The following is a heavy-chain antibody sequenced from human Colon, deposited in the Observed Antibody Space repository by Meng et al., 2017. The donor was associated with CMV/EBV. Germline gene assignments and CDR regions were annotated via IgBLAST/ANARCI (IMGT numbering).Heavy chain of an antibody. CDR1: GYTFRSHA. CDR2: LGSDGSGI. Sequence: GGSLRLSCTGSGYTFRSHAMTWVRQAPGKGLEWVSSLGSDGSGIYTADSVKGRFTISRDNSKNTLYLQMNSLRAEETAVYYCARAVPISGRILAYYYYGLDVWGRGTTVTVSS. D-gene: IGHD4-11*01. CDR3: ARAVPISGRILAYYYYGLDV. J-gene: IGHJ6*02. V-gene: IGHV3-23*01.